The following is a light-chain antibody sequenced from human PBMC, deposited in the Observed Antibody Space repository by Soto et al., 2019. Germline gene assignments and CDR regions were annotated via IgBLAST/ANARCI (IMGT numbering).Light chain of an antibody. CDR2: DVT. CDR3: CSYAGSYTYWV. J-gene: IGLJ3*02. CDR1: SSDVGGYNY. V-gene: IGLV2-11*01. Sequence: QSALTQPRSVSGSPGQSVTISCTGTSSDVGGYNYVSWYQQHPGKAPKVMIYDVTKRPSGVPDRFSGSKSGNTASLTIFGLQAEDEADYYCCSYAGSYTYWVFGGGIKLTVL.